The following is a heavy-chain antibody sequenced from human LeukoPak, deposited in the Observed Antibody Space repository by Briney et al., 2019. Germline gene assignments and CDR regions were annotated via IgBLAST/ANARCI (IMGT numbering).Heavy chain of an antibody. J-gene: IGHJ6*03. Sequence: PGGSLRLSCAASGFTFSIYAMSWVRQAPGKGLEWVSAISGSGGSTYYADSVKGRFTISRDNSKNTLYLQMNSLRAEDTAVYYCAKKVYYYYYMDVWGKGTTVTVSS. CDR1: GFTFSIYA. CDR2: ISGSGGST. V-gene: IGHV3-23*01. CDR3: AKKVYYYYYMDV.